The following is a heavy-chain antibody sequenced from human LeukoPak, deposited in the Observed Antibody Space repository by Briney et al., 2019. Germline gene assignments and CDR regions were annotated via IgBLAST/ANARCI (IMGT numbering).Heavy chain of an antibody. CDR1: GGTFSSYA. D-gene: IGHD3-22*01. V-gene: IGHV1-69*13. CDR2: IIPIFGTA. J-gene: IGHJ3*02. Sequence: SVKVSCKASGGTFSSYAISWVRQAPGQGLEWMGGIIPIFGTANYAQKFQGRATITADESTSTAYMELSSLRSEDTAVYYCARDHVDYYDSSGPHAFDIWGQGTMVTVSS. CDR3: ARDHVDYYDSSGPHAFDI.